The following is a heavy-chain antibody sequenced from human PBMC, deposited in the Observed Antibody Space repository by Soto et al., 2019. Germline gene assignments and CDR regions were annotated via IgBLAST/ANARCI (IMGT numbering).Heavy chain of an antibody. CDR3: ARLKGSDWGAFDY. CDR2: IYFTGTT. D-gene: IGHD6-19*01. V-gene: IGHV4-39*01. J-gene: IGHJ4*02. Sequence: QLQLQESGPGLVKPSETLSLTCTVSGGSIGSSNYYWGWIRQPPGRGLEWIGTIYFTGTTYHNLSLKSRVTMSVDPSKNQFSLNLSSVTAADTALYYCARLKGSDWGAFDYWGQGTRVTVSS. CDR1: GGSIGSSNYY.